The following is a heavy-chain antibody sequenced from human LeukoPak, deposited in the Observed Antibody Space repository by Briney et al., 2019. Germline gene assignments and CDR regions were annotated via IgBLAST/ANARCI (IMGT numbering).Heavy chain of an antibody. CDR2: ISGSGGST. CDR3: ATGRYSSGYYFPDY. V-gene: IGHV3-23*01. D-gene: IGHD3-22*01. Sequence: PGGSLRLSCAASGFTFNSYVMSWVRQAPGKGLEWVSSISGSGGSTYYADSVKGRFTISRDNSKNTLYLQMNSLRVEDTAVYYCATGRYSSGYYFPDYWGQGTPVTVSS. J-gene: IGHJ4*02. CDR1: GFTFNSYV.